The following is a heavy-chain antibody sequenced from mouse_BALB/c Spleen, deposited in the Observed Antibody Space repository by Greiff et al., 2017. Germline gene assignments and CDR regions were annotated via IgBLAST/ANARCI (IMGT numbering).Heavy chain of an antibody. CDR2: ISDGGSYT. J-gene: IGHJ4*01. CDR1: GFTFSDYY. D-gene: IGHD2-4*01. CDR3: ARGRDDYDASYAMDY. Sequence: EVMLVESGGGLVKPGGSLKLSCAASGFTFSDYYMYWVRQTPEKRLEWVATISDGGSYTYYPDSVKGRFTISRDNAKNNLYLQMSSLKSEDTAMYYCARGRDDYDASYAMDYWGQGTSVTVSA. V-gene: IGHV5-4*02.